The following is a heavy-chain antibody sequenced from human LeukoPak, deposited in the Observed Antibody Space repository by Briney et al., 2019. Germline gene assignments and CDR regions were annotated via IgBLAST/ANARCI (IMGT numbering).Heavy chain of an antibody. CDR2: IRYDGSNK. Sequence: GGSLRLSCAASGFTFSSYGMHWVRQAPGKGLEWVAFIRYDGSNKYYADSVKGRFTISRDNSKNTLYLQMDSLRAEDTAVYYCARDRDYSSSYSQGPDYWGQGTLVTVSS. CDR1: GFTFSSYG. D-gene: IGHD6-13*01. J-gene: IGHJ4*02. CDR3: ARDRDYSSSYSQGPDY. V-gene: IGHV3-30*02.